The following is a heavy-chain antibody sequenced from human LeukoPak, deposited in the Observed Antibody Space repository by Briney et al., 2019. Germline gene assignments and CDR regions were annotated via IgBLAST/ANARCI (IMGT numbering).Heavy chain of an antibody. J-gene: IGHJ4*02. D-gene: IGHD2-15*01. CDR2: IFHSGST. CDR1: GDSISGYY. Sequence: PSETLPLTCIVSGDSISGYYWSWIRQPPGKGLEWIGYIFHSGSTNYNASLKSRVAISVDTSKNQFSLSLNSVTAADTAVYYCVGWAARYFDYWGQGTLVTVSS. CDR3: VGWAARYFDY. V-gene: IGHV4-59*01.